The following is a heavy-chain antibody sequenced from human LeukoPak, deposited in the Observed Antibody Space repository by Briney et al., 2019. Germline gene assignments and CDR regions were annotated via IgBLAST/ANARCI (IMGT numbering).Heavy chain of an antibody. J-gene: IGHJ5*02. CDR2: ISSSGSTI. V-gene: IGHV3-48*03. Sequence: GGSLRLSCAASGFTFSSYEMNWVRQAPGKGLEWVSYISSSGSTIYYADSVKGRFTISRDNAKNSLYLQMNSLRAEDTAVYYCAKTMTTVSWFDPWGQGTLVTVSS. CDR1: GFTFSSYE. CDR3: AKTMTTVSWFDP. D-gene: IGHD4-17*01.